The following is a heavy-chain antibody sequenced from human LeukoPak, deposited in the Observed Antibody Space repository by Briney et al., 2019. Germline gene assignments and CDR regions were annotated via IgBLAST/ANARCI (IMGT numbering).Heavy chain of an antibody. CDR3: AREGGITGTPFGLRY. CDR1: GFTFDDYG. V-gene: IGHV3-20*04. CDR2: INWNGGST. J-gene: IGHJ4*02. Sequence: PGGSLRLSCAASGFTFDDYGMSWVRQAPGKGLEWVSGINWNGGSTGYADSVKGRFTISRDNAKNSLYLQMNSLRAEDTALYYCAREGGITGTPFGLRYWGQGTLVTVSS. D-gene: IGHD1-20*01.